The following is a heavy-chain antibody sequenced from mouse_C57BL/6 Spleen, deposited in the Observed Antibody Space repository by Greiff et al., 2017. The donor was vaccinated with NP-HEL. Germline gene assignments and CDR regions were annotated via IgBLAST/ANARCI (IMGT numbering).Heavy chain of an antibody. V-gene: IGHV1-55*01. J-gene: IGHJ2*01. D-gene: IGHD2-4*01. CDR2: IYPGSGST. CDR3: AKKAYDYGHFDY. Sequence: QVQLQQPGAELVKPGASVKMSCKASGYTFTSYWITWVKQRPGQGLEWIGDIYPGSGSTNYNEKFKSKATLTVDTSSSTAYMQLSSLTSEDSAVYYCAKKAYDYGHFDYWGQGTTLTVSS. CDR1: GYTFTSYW.